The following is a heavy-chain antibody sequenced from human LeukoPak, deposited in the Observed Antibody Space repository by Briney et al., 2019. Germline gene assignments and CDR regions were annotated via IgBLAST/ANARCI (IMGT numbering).Heavy chain of an antibody. J-gene: IGHJ4*02. CDR2: INHSGST. CDR1: GGSFSGYY. Sequence: PSETLSLTCAVYGGSFSGYYWSWIRQPPGKGLEWIGEINHSGSTNYNPSLKSRVTISVDTSKNQFSLKLSSVTAADTAVYYCARGSSRTGEVDYWGQGTLVTVSS. V-gene: IGHV4-34*01. D-gene: IGHD3-10*01. CDR3: ARGSSRTGEVDY.